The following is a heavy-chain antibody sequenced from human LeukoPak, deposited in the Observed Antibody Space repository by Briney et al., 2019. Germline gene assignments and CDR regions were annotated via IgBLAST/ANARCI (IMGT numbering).Heavy chain of an antibody. J-gene: IGHJ4*02. V-gene: IGHV3-23*01. CDR2: ISGSGGST. Sequence: GGSLRLSCAASGFTFSSYAMSWVRQAPGKGLEWVSAISGSGGSTYYADSVKGRFTISRDNSKNTLYLQMNSLRAEDTAVYYCANILGALLWFGNYFDYWGQGTLVTVSS. D-gene: IGHD3-10*01. CDR3: ANILGALLWFGNYFDY. CDR1: GFTFSSYA.